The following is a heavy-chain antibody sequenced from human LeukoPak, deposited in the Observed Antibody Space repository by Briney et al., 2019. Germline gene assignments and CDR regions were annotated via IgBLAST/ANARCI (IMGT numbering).Heavy chain of an antibody. D-gene: IGHD1-20*01. V-gene: IGHV3-9*01. Sequence: SLRLSCSASGFTFDDFALQWVRQAPGKGLEWVSGISWNSGSIGYADSVKGRFTISRDNAKNSLYLQMNSLRAEDTALYYCAKDRYNWNDVYYWGQGTLVTVSS. CDR3: AKDRYNWNDVYY. CDR1: GFTFDDFA. J-gene: IGHJ4*02. CDR2: ISWNSGSI.